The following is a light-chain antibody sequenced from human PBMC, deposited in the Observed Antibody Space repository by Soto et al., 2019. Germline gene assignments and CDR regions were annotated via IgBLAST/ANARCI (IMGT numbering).Light chain of an antibody. J-gene: IGLJ1*01. CDR2: DVS. CDR3: CSYAGSSNV. CDR1: SSDVGGYNY. V-gene: IGLV2-11*01. Sequence: QSVLTQPRSVSGSPGQSVTISCTGTSSDVGGYNYVSWYQHHPGKAPKLVICDVSGRPSGVPDRFSGSKSGNTASLTISGLQAEDEADYYCCSYAGSSNVFGTGTKVTVL.